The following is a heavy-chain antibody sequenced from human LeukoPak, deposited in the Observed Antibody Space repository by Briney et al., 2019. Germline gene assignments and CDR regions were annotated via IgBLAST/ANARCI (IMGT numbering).Heavy chain of an antibody. V-gene: IGHV5-51*01. Sequence: GESLKISCKGSGYSFTSYWIGWVRQMPGKGLEWMGIIYPGDSDTRYSPSFQGQVTISADKSISTAYLQWSSLKASDTAMYYCARQGQVATITGDFDYWGQGTLVTVSS. CDR3: ARQGQVATITGDFDY. CDR1: GYSFTSYW. CDR2: IYPGDSDT. J-gene: IGHJ4*02. D-gene: IGHD5-12*01.